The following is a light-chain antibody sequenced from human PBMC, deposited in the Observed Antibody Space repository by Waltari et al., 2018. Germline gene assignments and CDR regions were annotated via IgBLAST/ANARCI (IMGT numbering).Light chain of an antibody. CDR2: GAS. J-gene: IGKJ2*03. CDR3: QKYSDSPYS. V-gene: IGKV3-20*01. Sequence: VILTQSPATLSLSPGERATLSCRASQSVSSHLAWYHQKPGQAPRPLIYGASSRATGVPDRFSGSGSGTEFTLTISSLEPEDFAVYYCQKYSDSPYSFGQGTKVEIK. CDR1: QSVSSH.